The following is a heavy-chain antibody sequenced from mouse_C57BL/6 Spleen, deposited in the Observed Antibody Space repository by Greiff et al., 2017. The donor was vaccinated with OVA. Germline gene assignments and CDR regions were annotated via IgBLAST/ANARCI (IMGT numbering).Heavy chain of an antibody. Sequence: EVKVEESGGGLVKPGGSLKLSCAASGFTFSSYAMSWVRQTPEKRLEWVATISDGGSYTSYPDNVKGRFTISRDNAKNNLYLHMRHRESEDTAMCYCARDKDYFDYWGQGTTLTVSS. J-gene: IGHJ2*01. V-gene: IGHV5-4*01. CDR1: GFTFSSYA. CDR2: ISDGGSYT. CDR3: ARDKDYFDY.